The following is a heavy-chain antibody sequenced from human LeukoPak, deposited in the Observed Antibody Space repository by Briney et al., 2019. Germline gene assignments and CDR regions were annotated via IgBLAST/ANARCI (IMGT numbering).Heavy chain of an antibody. Sequence: SVKVSCKASGGTFSSYAISWVRQAPGQGLEWMGGIIPIFGTANYAQKFQGRVTITAGESTSTAYMELSGLRSEDTAVYYCASGHYYGSGSYYNPLDYWGQGTLVTVSS. CDR2: IIPIFGTA. V-gene: IGHV1-69*13. D-gene: IGHD3-10*01. CDR1: GGTFSSYA. J-gene: IGHJ4*02. CDR3: ASGHYYGSGSYYNPLDY.